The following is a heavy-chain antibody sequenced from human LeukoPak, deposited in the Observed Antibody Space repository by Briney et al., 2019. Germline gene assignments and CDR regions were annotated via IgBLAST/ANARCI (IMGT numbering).Heavy chain of an antibody. V-gene: IGHV3-30*02. J-gene: IGHJ4*02. CDR2: IRYDGSNK. Sequence: GGSLRHSCAASGFTFSSYGMHWVRQAPGKGLEWVAFIRYDGSNKYYADSVKGRFTISRDNSKNTLYLQMNSLRAEDTAVYYCAKVGQTYYDFWSGYYPDYWGQGTLVTVSS. CDR3: AKVGQTYYDFWSGYYPDY. CDR1: GFTFSSYG. D-gene: IGHD3-3*01.